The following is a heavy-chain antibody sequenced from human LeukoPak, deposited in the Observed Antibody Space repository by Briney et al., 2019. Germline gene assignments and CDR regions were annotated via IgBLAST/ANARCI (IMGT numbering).Heavy chain of an antibody. V-gene: IGHV1-69*05. CDR3: ARPRVEHDYDSIGSFDS. D-gene: IGHD3-22*01. CDR2: IIPIFGTA. CDR1: GGTFSSYA. Sequence: GASVTVSCKASGGTFSSYAISWVRQAPGKGLEWMGGIIPIFGTANYAQTFQGRVTLTRDTSTSTVYMVVRSLRSEDAAVYYCARPRVEHDYDSIGSFDSWGQGTLVIVSS. J-gene: IGHJ4*02.